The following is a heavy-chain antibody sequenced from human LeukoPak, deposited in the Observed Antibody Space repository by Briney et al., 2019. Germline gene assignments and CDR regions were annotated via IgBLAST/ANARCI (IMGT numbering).Heavy chain of an antibody. CDR2: IFYSGST. CDR1: GGSIGSYY. D-gene: IGHD3-16*02. V-gene: IGHV4-59*01. CDR3: ARYVWGSYPTFEDY. J-gene: IGHJ4*02. Sequence: PSETLSPTCTVSGGSIGSYYWSWIRQPPGKGLEWIGYIFYSGSTNYNPSLKSRVTISVDTSKNQFSLKLSSVTAADTAVYYCARYVWGSYPTFEDYWGQGTLVTVSS.